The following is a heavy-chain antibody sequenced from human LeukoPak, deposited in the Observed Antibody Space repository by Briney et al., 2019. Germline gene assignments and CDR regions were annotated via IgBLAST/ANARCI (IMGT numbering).Heavy chain of an antibody. CDR3: AKAPVTSCRGAYCYPFDY. CDR1: GFTFSVYG. D-gene: IGHD2-21*01. Sequence: PGGSLRLSCAASGFTFSVYGISWVRQAPGKGLEWVSTISGTGGSSYYADSVKGRFTISRDSSKNTLYLQMNSLRAEDAAVYYCAKAPVTSCRGAYCYPFDYWGQGTLVTVSS. J-gene: IGHJ4*02. V-gene: IGHV3-23*01. CDR2: ISGTGGSS.